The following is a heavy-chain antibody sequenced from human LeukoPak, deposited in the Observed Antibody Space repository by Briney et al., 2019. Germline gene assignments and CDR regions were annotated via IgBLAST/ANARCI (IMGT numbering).Heavy chain of an antibody. CDR3: ARLRNVVLFDY. V-gene: IGHV4-34*01. Sequence: SETLSLTCAVYGGSFSGYYWSWIRQPPGKGLEWIGEINHSGSTNYNPSLRSRVTISVDTSKNQFSLILSSVTAADTAMYFCARLRNVVLFDYWGQGTLVTVSS. D-gene: IGHD2-15*01. CDR2: INHSGST. J-gene: IGHJ4*02. CDR1: GGSFSGYY.